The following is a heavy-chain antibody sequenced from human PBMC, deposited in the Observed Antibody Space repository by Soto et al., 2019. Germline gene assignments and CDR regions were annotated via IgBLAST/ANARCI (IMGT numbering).Heavy chain of an antibody. J-gene: IGHJ3*02. V-gene: IGHV4-30-2*01. D-gene: IGHD3-22*01. CDR1: GGSISSGGYS. CDR3: ARSWLPGAFDI. Sequence: SETLSLTCAVSGGSISSGGYSWSWIRQPPGKGLEWIGYIYHSGSTYYNPSLKSRVTISVDRSKNQFSLKLSSVTAADTAVYYCARSWLPGAFDIWGQGTMVTVSS. CDR2: IYHSGST.